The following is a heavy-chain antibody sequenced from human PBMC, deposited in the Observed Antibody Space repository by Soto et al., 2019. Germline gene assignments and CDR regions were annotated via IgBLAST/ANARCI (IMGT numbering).Heavy chain of an antibody. D-gene: IGHD3-22*01. V-gene: IGHV3-23*01. J-gene: IGHJ3*01. CDR1: GFTFSSYA. CDR2: ISGSGGST. Sequence: GGSLRLSCAASGFTFSSYAMSWVRQAPGKGLEWVSAISGSGGSTYYADSVKGRFTISRDNSKNTLYLQMNSLRAEDTAVHYCAIGMHHYDSSWYNYLRRGVFDFWGQVKMVTVSS. CDR3: AIGMHHYDSSWYNYLRRGVFDF.